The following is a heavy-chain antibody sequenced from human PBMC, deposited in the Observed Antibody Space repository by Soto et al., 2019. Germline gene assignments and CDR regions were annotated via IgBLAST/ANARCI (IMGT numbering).Heavy chain of an antibody. Sequence: VPVKVSRQVSGGRLTRGSIHSARRARGKGAEWMGGFDPEGGEEIYAQKWHGRVTVTEDTVTDTAYMELSGLKSGDTAVHYCATPTPLRGAMIPNLTFDFWGQGPPATVS. CDR1: GGRLTRGS. J-gene: IGHJ4*02. D-gene: IGHD3-10*01. V-gene: IGHV1-24*01. CDR2: FDPEGGEE. CDR3: ATPTPLRGAMIPNLTFDF.